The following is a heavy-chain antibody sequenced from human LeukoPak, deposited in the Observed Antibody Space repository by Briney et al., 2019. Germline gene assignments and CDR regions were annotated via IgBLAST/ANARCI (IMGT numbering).Heavy chain of an antibody. CDR3: VRLGSPIVVVPAAMPVGPSDY. CDR1: GYTFTSYG. CDR2: ISAYNGNT. J-gene: IGHJ4*02. Sequence: ASVKVSCKASGYTFTSYGISWVRQAPGQGLEWMGWISAYNGNTNYAQKLQGRVTMTTDTSTSTAYMELRSLRSDDTAVYYCVRLGSPIVVVPAAMPVGPSDYWGQGTLVTVSS. V-gene: IGHV1-18*01. D-gene: IGHD2-2*01.